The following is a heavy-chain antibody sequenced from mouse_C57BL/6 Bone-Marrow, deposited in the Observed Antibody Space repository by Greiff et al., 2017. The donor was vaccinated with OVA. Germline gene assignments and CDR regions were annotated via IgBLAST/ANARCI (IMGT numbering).Heavy chain of an antibody. V-gene: IGHV5-4*03. CDR3: ARGSLNVDY. CDR1: GFTFSSYA. D-gene: IGHD6-1*01. CDR2: ISDGGSYT. Sequence: EVMLVESGGGLVKPGGSLKLSCAASGFTFSSYAMSWVRQTPEKRLEWVATISDGGSYTYYPDNVKGRFTISRDNAKNNLYLHMSHLKSEDTALYYCARGSLNVDYWGQGTTLTVSS. J-gene: IGHJ2*01.